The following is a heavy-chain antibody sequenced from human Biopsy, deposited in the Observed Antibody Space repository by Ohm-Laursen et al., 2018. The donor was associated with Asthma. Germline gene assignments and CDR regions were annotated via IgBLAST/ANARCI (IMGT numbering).Heavy chain of an antibody. CDR2: ILSDGGEP. Sequence: SLRLSCAASGFTFRHYALHWVRQAPGKGLEWVAFILSDGGEPSYADSVKGRFSTSRDNSKSTVYLQMNSLRAGDTAVYYCASESYLRGFGHTLDLWGQGTQVTFS. CDR1: GFTFRHYA. J-gene: IGHJ5*02. V-gene: IGHV3-33*01. D-gene: IGHD5-12*01. CDR3: ASESYLRGFGHTLDL.